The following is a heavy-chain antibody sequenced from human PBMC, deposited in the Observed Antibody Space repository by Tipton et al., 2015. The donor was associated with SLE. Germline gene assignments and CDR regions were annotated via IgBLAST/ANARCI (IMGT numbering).Heavy chain of an antibody. J-gene: IGHJ4*02. CDR1: GFTFSSYA. D-gene: IGHD6-19*01. Sequence: GSLRLSCAASGFTFSSYAMHWVRQAPGKGLEWVSSISSSSSYIYYADSVKGRFTISRDNSKNTLYLQMNSLRAEDTAVYYCAREGAVAGVFDYWGQGTLVTVSS. CDR3: AREGAVAGVFDY. CDR2: ISSSSSYI. V-gene: IGHV3-21*01.